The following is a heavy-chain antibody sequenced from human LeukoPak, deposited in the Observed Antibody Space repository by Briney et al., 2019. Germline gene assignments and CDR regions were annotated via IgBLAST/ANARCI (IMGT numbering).Heavy chain of an antibody. CDR3: ARDIEAFDI. CDR1: GFTFSSYW. D-gene: IGHD3-16*02. V-gene: IGHV3-7*01. Sequence: PGGSLRLSCAASGFTFSSYWMSLVRQAPGKGLEGVAYIKRDGSEKYYVDSVKGRFTISRDNAKNSLYLQMSSLRAEDTAVYYCARDIEAFDIWGQGTMVTVSS. CDR2: IKRDGSEK. J-gene: IGHJ3*02.